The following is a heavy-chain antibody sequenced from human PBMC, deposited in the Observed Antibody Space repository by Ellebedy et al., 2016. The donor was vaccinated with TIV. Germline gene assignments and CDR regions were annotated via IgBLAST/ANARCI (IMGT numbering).Heavy chain of an antibody. Sequence: MPSETLSLTCTVSGYSIRSGYYWGWIRQPPGKGLEWIGSIFHSGSIYYNPSLKSRISISVDTSKNQFSLNLSSVTAADTAVYYCARDLDFVIVPAAIGYWGQGTLVTVSS. V-gene: IGHV4-38-2*02. J-gene: IGHJ4*02. CDR1: GYSIRSGYY. CDR3: ARDLDFVIVPAAIGY. CDR2: IFHSGSI. D-gene: IGHD2-2*02.